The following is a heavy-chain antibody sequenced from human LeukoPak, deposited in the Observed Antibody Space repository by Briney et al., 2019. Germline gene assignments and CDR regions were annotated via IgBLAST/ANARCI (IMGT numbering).Heavy chain of an antibody. CDR2: ISSSGSTI. J-gene: IGHJ6*04. D-gene: IGHD6-19*01. CDR1: GFTFSSYE. Sequence: GGSLRLSCAASGFTFSSYEMNWVRQAPGKGLEWVSYISSSGSTIYYADSVKGRFTISRDNAENSLYLQMNSLRAEDTAVYYCARAISGWEYYYGMDVWGKGTTVTVSS. CDR3: ARAISGWEYYYGMDV. V-gene: IGHV3-48*03.